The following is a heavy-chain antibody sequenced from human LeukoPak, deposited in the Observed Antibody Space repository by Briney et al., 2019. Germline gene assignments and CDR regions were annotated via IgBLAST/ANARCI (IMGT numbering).Heavy chain of an antibody. CDR1: GYTFTSYG. J-gene: IGHJ4*02. Sequence: ASVKVSCKASGYTFTSYGISWVRQAPGQGLEWMGWISAYNGNTNYARKLQGRVTMTTDTSTSTAYMELRSLRSDDTAVYYCARFEGGGSYYDSSAFDYWGQGTLVTVSS. D-gene: IGHD3-22*01. CDR3: ARFEGGGSYYDSSAFDY. V-gene: IGHV1-18*01. CDR2: ISAYNGNT.